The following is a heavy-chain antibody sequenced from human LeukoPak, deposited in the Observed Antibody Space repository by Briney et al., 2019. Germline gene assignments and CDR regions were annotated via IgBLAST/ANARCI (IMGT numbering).Heavy chain of an antibody. D-gene: IGHD1-14*01. CDR3: ARVNSWTEEPDTGFDY. Sequence: SQTLSLTCAISGDSVSRNTAGWNWIRQSPSRGLEWLGRTYYRSKWYNDYAVSVKSRITINPDTSKNQFSLQLNSVSPEDTAVYYCARVNSWTEEPDTGFDYWGQGILVTVSS. J-gene: IGHJ4*02. CDR2: TYYRSKWYN. CDR1: GDSVSRNTAG. V-gene: IGHV6-1*01.